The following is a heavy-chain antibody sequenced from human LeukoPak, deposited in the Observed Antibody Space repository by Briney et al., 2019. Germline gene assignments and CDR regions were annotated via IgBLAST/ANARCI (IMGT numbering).Heavy chain of an antibody. J-gene: IGHJ4*02. CDR2: ISSSSSYI. CDR3: ASASTASSPFDY. CDR1: GFTFRSYS. Sequence: GGSLRLSCAASGFTFRSYSMNWVRQAPGKGLEWVSSISSSSSYIYYADSVKGRFTISRDNAKNSLYLQMNSLRAEDTAVYYCASASTASSPFDYWGQGTLVTVSS. V-gene: IGHV3-21*01. D-gene: IGHD2-2*01.